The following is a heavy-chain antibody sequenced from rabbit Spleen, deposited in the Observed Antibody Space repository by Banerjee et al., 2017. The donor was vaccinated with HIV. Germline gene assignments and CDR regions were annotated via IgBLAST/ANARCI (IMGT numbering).Heavy chain of an antibody. CDR3: ARADASGSAHYNL. Sequence: QEQLEESGGGLVKPEGSLTLTCKASGFDLSSYYYMCWFRQAPGKGLELIACIDTASDSTYYASWAKGRFTITSTSLNTVDLKMTSLTAADTATYFCARADASGSAHYNLWGPGTLVTVS. CDR2: IDTASDST. J-gene: IGHJ4*01. V-gene: IGHV1S43*01. CDR1: GFDLSSYYY. D-gene: IGHD4-2*01.